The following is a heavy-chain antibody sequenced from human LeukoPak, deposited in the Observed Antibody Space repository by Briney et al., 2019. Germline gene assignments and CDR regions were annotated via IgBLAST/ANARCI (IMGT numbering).Heavy chain of an antibody. V-gene: IGHV1-69*13. CDR3: ARDGGSSSPEVGYFDY. D-gene: IGHD6-6*01. J-gene: IGHJ4*02. CDR2: IIPIFGTA. Sequence: SVKVSCKAPGGTFSSYAISWVRQAPGQGLEWMGGIIPIFGTANYAQKFQGRVTITADESTSTAYMELSSLRSEDTAVYYCARDGGSSSPEVGYFDYWGQGTLVTVSS. CDR1: GGTFSSYA.